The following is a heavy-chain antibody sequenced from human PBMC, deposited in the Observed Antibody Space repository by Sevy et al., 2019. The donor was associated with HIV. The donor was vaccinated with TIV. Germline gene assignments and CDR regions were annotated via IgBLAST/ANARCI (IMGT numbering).Heavy chain of an antibody. V-gene: IGHV3-11*01. CDR2: ISSSGSTI. J-gene: IGHJ6*02. CDR3: ARGTGSSGWYFDYYGMDV. Sequence: GGSLRLSCAASGFTFSDYYMSWIRQAPGKGLEWVSYISSSGSTIYYAGSLKGRFTITRENAKNSLYLQMNSMRAEDTAVYYCARGTGSSGWYFDYYGMDVWGQGTTVTVSS. D-gene: IGHD6-19*01. CDR1: GFTFSDYY.